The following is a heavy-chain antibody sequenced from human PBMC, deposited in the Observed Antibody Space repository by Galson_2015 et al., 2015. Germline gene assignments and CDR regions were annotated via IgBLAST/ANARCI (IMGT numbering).Heavy chain of an antibody. D-gene: IGHD3-3*01. Sequence: SETLSLTCAVYGGSFSGYYWSWIRQPPGKGLEWIGEINHSGSTNYNPSLKSRVTISVDTSKNQFSLKLSSVTAADTAVYYCARRNADYYDFWSGYYIFDYWGQGTLVTVSS. J-gene: IGHJ4*02. CDR2: INHSGST. CDR3: ARRNADYYDFWSGYYIFDY. CDR1: GGSFSGYY. V-gene: IGHV4-34*01.